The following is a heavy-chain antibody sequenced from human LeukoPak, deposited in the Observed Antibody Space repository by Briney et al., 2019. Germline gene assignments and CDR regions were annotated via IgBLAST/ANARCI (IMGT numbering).Heavy chain of an antibody. J-gene: IGHJ5*02. Sequence: SETLSLTCTVSDASISNYYWSWIRQPPGKGLEWIGYIYHSGSTNYNPSLKSRVTISVDTSRTRFSLRLRAVTAADTAVYYCARFIAAATYNWFDPWGQGTLVIVSS. CDR1: DASISNYY. CDR2: IYHSGST. CDR3: ARFIAAATYNWFDP. V-gene: IGHV4-59*12. D-gene: IGHD6-13*01.